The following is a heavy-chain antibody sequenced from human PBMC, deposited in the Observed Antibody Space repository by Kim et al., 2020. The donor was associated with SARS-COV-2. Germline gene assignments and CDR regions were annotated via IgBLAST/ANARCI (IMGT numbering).Heavy chain of an antibody. J-gene: IGHJ5*02. CDR2: FSNMGGT. D-gene: IGHD3-3*02. CDR1: GGSISSYF. CDR3: PDRISGTGTLNP. Sequence: SETLSLTCTVSGGSISSYFWNWIRQPPGKGLEWIGFFSNMGGTRKNPPLKSQLPIPQKISKNRFSQNRNLVTPPKTPVFYFPDRISGTGTLNPWAKGTL. V-gene: IGHV4-4*08.